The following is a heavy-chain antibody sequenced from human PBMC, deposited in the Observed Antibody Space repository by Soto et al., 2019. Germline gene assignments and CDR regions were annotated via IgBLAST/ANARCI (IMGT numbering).Heavy chain of an antibody. CDR2: ISGSGGNI. D-gene: IGHD1-1*01. J-gene: IGHJ6*02. CDR3: VKGYWKGDV. Sequence: EVQLLESGGGLVQPGGSLRLSCAASGFTFSTYAMNWVRQAPGNGLEWVPAISGSGGNIHYADSVKGRFTISRDNSKNTLYLQMNSLRDEDTAVYHCVKGYWKGDVWGQGTTVTVSS. CDR1: GFTFSTYA. V-gene: IGHV3-23*01.